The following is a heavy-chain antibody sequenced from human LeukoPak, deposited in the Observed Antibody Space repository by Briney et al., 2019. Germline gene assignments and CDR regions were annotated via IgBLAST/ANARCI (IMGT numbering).Heavy chain of an antibody. CDR1: GGSFSGYS. V-gene: IGHV4-34*01. CDR2: FNHSGST. CDR3: ASLTTADAFDI. J-gene: IGHJ3*02. Sequence: PSETLSLTCAVYGGSFSGYSWTWIRQPPGKGLEWIGEFNHSGSTNYNPSLKSRVTISVDTSKNQFSLKLSSVTAADTAVFYCASLTTADAFDIWGQGTMVTVSS. D-gene: IGHD3-22*01.